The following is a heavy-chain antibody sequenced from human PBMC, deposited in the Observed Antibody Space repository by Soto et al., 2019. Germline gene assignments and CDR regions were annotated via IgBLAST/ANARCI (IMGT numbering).Heavy chain of an antibody. Sequence: QVTLKESGPVLVKPTETLTLTCTVSGFSLSNARMGVSWIRQPPGKALEWLAHIFSNDEKSYSTSLKSRLTIAKDTSKCQVVLNMTNMDPVDTATYYCARIRFGSSWFYYFDYWGQGTLVTVSS. CDR1: GFSLSNARMG. J-gene: IGHJ4*02. CDR2: IFSNDEK. V-gene: IGHV2-26*01. D-gene: IGHD6-13*01. CDR3: ARIRFGSSWFYYFDY.